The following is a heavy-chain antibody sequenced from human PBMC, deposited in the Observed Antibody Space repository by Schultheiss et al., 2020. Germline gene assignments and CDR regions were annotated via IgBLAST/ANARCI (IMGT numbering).Heavy chain of an antibody. Sequence: SATLSLTCTVSGGSISSGGYYWSWIRQHPGKGLEWIGYIYYSGSTYYNPSLKSRVTISVDTSKNQFSLKLSSVTAADTAVYYCARAHPTRNRRNWFDPWGQGTLVNVSS. V-gene: IGHV4-31*03. CDR1: GGSISSGGYY. J-gene: IGHJ5*02. CDR2: IYYSGST. CDR3: ARAHPTRNRRNWFDP. D-gene: IGHD2/OR15-2a*01.